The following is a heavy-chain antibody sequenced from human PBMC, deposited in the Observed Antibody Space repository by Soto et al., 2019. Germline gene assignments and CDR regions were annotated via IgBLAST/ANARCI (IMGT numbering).Heavy chain of an antibody. CDR2: INHSGST. CDR1: GGSFSGYY. D-gene: IGHD5-18*01. V-gene: IGHV4-34*01. CDR3: ARGRGYSLKGYFDY. Sequence: QVQLQQWGAGLLKPSETLSLTCAVYGGSFSGYYWSWIRQPPGKGLEWIGEINHSGSTNYNPSLKSRVTISVDTSKNHFSLKLSSVTAADTAVYYCARGRGYSLKGYFDYWGQGTLVTVSS. J-gene: IGHJ4*02.